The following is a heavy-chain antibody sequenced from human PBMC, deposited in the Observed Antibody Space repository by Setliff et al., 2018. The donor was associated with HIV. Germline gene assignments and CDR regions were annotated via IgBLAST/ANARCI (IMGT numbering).Heavy chain of an antibody. Sequence: SVKVSCKASGGSFSSYAFSWVRQAPGQGLEWMGGIIPMLAVANYAQNFQGRVTITADESTSTAYMELSSLRSEDTAVYYCARGGGMIVVVSYFDYWGQGTLVTVSS. CDR2: IIPMLAVA. CDR3: ARGGGMIVVVSYFDY. J-gene: IGHJ4*02. V-gene: IGHV1-69*10. CDR1: GGSFSSYA. D-gene: IGHD3-22*01.